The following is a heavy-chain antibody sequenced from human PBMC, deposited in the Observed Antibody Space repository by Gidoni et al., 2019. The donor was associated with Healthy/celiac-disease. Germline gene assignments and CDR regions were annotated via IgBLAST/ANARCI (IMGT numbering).Heavy chain of an antibody. Sequence: QVQLQESGPGLVKPSETLSLTCTVSGGSISSYYWSWIRQPPGKGLEWIGYIYYSGSTNYNPSLKSRVTISVDTSKNQFSLKLSSVTAADTAVYYCARHASDSYSGYDFYYFDYWGQGTLVTVSS. D-gene: IGHD5-12*01. CDR1: GGSISSYY. J-gene: IGHJ4*02. CDR2: IYYSGST. CDR3: ARHASDSYSGYDFYYFDY. V-gene: IGHV4-59*08.